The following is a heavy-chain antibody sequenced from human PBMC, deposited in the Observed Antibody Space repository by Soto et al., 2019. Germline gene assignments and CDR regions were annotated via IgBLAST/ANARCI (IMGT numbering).Heavy chain of an antibody. V-gene: IGHV3-23*01. CDR2: ISGSGGST. J-gene: IGHJ6*02. CDR1: GFTFSSYA. CDR3: AKFDYGDYGYYYYGMDV. D-gene: IGHD4-17*01. Sequence: GGSLRLSCAASGFTFSSYAVSWVRQAPGKGLEWVPVISGSGGSTYYADSVKGRFTISRDNSKNTLYLQLNTLRAEDTAVYYCAKFDYGDYGYYYYGMDVWGQGTTVTVSS.